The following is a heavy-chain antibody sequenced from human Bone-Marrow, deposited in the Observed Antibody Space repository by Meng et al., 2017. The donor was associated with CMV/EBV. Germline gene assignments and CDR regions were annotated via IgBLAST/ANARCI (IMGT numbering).Heavy chain of an antibody. V-gene: IGHV3-23*01. Sequence: GESLKISCAASGFTFDDYAMHWVRQAPGKGLEWVSAISGSGGSTYYADSVKGRFTISRDNSKNTLYLQMNSLRAEDTAVYYCAKWVPTYYFDYWGQGTLVTVSS. CDR3: AKWVPTYYFDY. CDR2: ISGSGGST. J-gene: IGHJ4*02. CDR1: GFTFDDYA. D-gene: IGHD2/OR15-2a*01.